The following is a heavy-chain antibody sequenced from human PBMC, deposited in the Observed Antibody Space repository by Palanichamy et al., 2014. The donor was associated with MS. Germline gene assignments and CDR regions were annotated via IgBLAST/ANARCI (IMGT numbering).Heavy chain of an antibody. Sequence: EVQLVESGGGLVQPGGSLRLSCAASGFTFSSYWMSWVRQAPGKGLEWVANIKQDESEKYYVDSVKGRFTISRDNAKNSLYLQMNSLRAEDTAVYYCARPEYGDYVGRGDDAFHIWGQGTMVTVSS. D-gene: IGHD4-17*01. J-gene: IGHJ3*02. V-gene: IGHV3-7*01. CDR3: ARPEYGDYVGRGDDAFHI. CDR1: GFTFSSYW. CDR2: IKQDESEK.